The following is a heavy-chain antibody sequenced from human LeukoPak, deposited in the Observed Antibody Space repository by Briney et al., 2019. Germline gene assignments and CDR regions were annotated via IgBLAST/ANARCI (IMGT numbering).Heavy chain of an antibody. V-gene: IGHV3-13*01. D-gene: IGHD5-18*01. CDR2: VSSGIHA. J-gene: IGHJ4*02. CDR3: VGEARGYHCTEFDY. CDR1: GFTPGTHD. Sequence: GGSLRLSCTASGFTPGTHDMHWGPQIPGQGLKWVAAVSSGIHAFFADSVQGRFTICREDARNSLYQQMNSLRAGDTAVYYCVGEARGYHCTEFDYWGQGTLVTVSS.